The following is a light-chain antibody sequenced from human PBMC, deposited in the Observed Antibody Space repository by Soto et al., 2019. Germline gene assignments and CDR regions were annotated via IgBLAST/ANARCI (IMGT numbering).Light chain of an antibody. Sequence: IQMTQSPSSLSASVGDRLSITCRASQVITNDLAWYQQKPGKAPKLLIYAASTLQSGVPSRFSGSRSGPDFTLTISSLQPEDFATYYCQQSYSSPPTFGQGTKVDI. CDR2: AAS. CDR1: QVITND. V-gene: IGKV1-39*01. J-gene: IGKJ1*01. CDR3: QQSYSSPPT.